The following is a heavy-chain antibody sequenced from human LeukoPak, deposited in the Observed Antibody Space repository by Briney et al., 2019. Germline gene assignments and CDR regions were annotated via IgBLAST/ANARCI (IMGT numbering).Heavy chain of an antibody. V-gene: IGHV4-59*01. CDR1: GGSISTYY. CDR3: ARDLDNSGWYVFDY. D-gene: IGHD6-19*01. J-gene: IGHJ4*02. CDR2: IYYSGST. Sequence: SETLSLTCSVSGGSISTYYWSWIRQPPGKGLEWLGYIYYSGSTNSNPSLKSRVTISVDTSNNQFSLKLRSVTAADTAVYYCARDLDNSGWYVFDYWGQGNLVTVSS.